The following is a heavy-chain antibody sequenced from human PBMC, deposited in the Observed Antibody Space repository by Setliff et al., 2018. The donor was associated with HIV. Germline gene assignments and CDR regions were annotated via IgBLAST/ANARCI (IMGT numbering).Heavy chain of an antibody. J-gene: IGHJ4*02. CDR2: IIPIFGTA. V-gene: IGHV1-69*05. Sequence: SVKVSCKASGYTFTSYYMHWVRRAPGQGLEWMGGIIPIFGTANYAQKFQGRVTITTDESTSTAYMELSSLRPEDTAVYYCASARIPTGGMSTSFDYWGQGTPVTVSS. CDR1: GYTFTSYY. D-gene: IGHD2-15*01. CDR3: ASARIPTGGMSTSFDY.